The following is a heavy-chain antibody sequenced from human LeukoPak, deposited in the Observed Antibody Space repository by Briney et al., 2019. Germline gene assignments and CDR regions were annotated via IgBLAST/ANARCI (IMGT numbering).Heavy chain of an antibody. J-gene: IGHJ4*02. D-gene: IGHD3-10*01. CDR1: GGSINGYS. Sequence: TSETLSLTCSVSGGSINGYSRTWIRQPPGMRLEWVGHISYTGTTNYNPSLTTRVAISVDTSKNQFSLKLTSVTAADTGMYFCARLGGNWNSPGRDYWGQGTLVTVSS. CDR2: ISYTGTT. CDR3: ARLGGNWNSPGRDY. V-gene: IGHV4-59*08.